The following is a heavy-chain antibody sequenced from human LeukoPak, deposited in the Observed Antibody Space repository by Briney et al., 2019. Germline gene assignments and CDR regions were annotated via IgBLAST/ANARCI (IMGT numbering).Heavy chain of an antibody. Sequence: ASVKVSCKVSGYTLTELSMHWVRQAPGKGLEWMGGFDPEDGETIYAQKFQGRVTMTRDTSISTAYMELSRLRSDDTAVYYCARDHQLLYGPLYNWFDPWGQGTLVTVSS. CDR2: FDPEDGET. CDR1: GYTLTELS. CDR3: ARDHQLLYGPLYNWFDP. V-gene: IGHV1-24*01. J-gene: IGHJ5*02. D-gene: IGHD2-2*02.